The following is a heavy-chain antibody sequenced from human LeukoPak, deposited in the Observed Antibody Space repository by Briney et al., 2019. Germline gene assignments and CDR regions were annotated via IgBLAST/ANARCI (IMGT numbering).Heavy chain of an antibody. CDR2: IKQDGSEK. J-gene: IGHJ4*02. Sequence: GGSLRLSCAASGFTISSYWMSWVRQAPGKGLEWVANIKQDGSEKYYVDSVKGRFTISRDNAKNSVYLQMNSLRAEDTAVYYCASGVYHFDHWGQGTLVTVSS. CDR1: GFTISSYW. V-gene: IGHV3-7*01. D-gene: IGHD6-6*01. CDR3: ASGVYHFDH.